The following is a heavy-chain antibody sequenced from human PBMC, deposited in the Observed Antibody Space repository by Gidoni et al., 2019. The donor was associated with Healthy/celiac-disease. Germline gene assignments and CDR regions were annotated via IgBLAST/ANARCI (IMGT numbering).Heavy chain of an antibody. CDR1: GGSISSYY. Sequence: QVQLQESGPGLVKPSETLSLTCTVSGGSISSYYWSWIRQPPGKGLEWIGYIYYSGSTNYNPSLKSRVTISVDTSKNQFSLKLSSVTAADTAVYYCARYSGSSPRAFDIWGQGTMVTVSS. CDR2: IYYSGST. V-gene: IGHV4-59*01. CDR3: ARYSGSSPRAFDI. D-gene: IGHD1-26*01. J-gene: IGHJ3*02.